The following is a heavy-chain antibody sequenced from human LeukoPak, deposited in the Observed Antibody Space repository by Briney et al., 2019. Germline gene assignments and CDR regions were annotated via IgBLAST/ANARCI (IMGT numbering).Heavy chain of an antibody. J-gene: IGHJ6*03. CDR3: ARCPRRAYYYYYMDV. V-gene: IGHV4-39*07. Sequence: SETLSLTCTVSGGSISSSSYYWGWIRQPPGKGLEWIGSIYYSGSTYYNPSLKSRVTISVDTSKNQFSLKLSSVTAADTAVYYCARCPRRAYYYYYMDVWGKGTTVTVSS. CDR2: IYYSGST. CDR1: GGSISSSSYY.